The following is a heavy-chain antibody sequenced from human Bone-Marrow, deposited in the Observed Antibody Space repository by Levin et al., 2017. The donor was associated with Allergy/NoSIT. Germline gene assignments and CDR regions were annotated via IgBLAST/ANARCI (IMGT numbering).Heavy chain of an antibody. CDR2: IYSSGST. D-gene: IGHD3-10*01. Sequence: SETLSLTCSVSGDSINSYYWSWIRQSPGKGLEWIGYIYSSGSTLYNPSLKSRVTMSVDRSKNQFSLKVKSVTAADTAVYYCARGRSGTYFAFEPWGQGTLVTVS. J-gene: IGHJ5*02. CDR3: ARGRSGTYFAFEP. V-gene: IGHV4-59*12. CDR1: GDSINSYY.